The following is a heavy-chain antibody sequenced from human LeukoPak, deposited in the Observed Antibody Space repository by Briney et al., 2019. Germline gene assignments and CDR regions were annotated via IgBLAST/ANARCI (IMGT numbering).Heavy chain of an antibody. J-gene: IGHJ5*02. V-gene: IGHV1-8*03. CDR3: ARGLSSGYYSRVWSWFDP. CDR2: MNPNSGNT. CDR1: GYTFTSYD. D-gene: IGHD3-22*01. Sequence: GASVKVSCKASGYTFTSYDINWVRQATGQGLEWMGWMNPNSGNTGYAQKFQGRVTITRNTSISTAYMELSSLRSEDTAVYYCARGLSSGYYSRVWSWFDPWGQGTLVTVSS.